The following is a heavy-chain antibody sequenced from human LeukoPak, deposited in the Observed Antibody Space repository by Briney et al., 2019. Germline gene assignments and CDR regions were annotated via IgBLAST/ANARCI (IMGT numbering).Heavy chain of an antibody. D-gene: IGHD5-18*01. CDR2: MNPNSGNT. Sequence: ASVKASCKASGYTFTSYDINWVRQATGQGLEWMGWMNPNSGNTGSAQKFQGRVTMTRSTSISTAYMELSSLRSEDTAVYYCARGYSYGMGMGYYYYMDVWGKGTTVTISS. V-gene: IGHV1-8*01. J-gene: IGHJ6*03. CDR3: ARGYSYGMGMGYYYYMDV. CDR1: GYTFTSYD.